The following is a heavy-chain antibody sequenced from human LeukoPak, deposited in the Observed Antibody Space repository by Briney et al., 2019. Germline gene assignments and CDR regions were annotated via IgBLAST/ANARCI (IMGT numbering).Heavy chain of an antibody. V-gene: IGHV4-34*01. D-gene: IGHD3-3*01. CDR2: INHSGST. Sequence: KPSETLSLTCAVYGGSFSGYYWSWIRQPPGKGLEWIGEINHSGSTNYNPSLKSRVTISVDTSKNQLSLKLSSVTAADTAVYYCARDSYDFWSGYYTGFWDYFDYWGQGTLVTVSS. J-gene: IGHJ4*02. CDR1: GGSFSGYY. CDR3: ARDSYDFWSGYYTGFWDYFDY.